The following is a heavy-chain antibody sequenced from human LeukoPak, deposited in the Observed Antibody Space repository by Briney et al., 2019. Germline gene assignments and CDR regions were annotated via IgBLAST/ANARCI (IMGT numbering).Heavy chain of an antibody. CDR3: ARVGRPSWTYYYYYYMDV. CDR2: IYYSGST. Sequence: SETLSLTCTVSGVSISSSNSYWGWIRQPPGKGLEWIGYIYYSGSTNYNPSLKSRVTISVDTSKNQFSLKLSSVTAADTAVYYCARVGRPSWTYYYYYYMDVWGKGTTVTISS. V-gene: IGHV4-61*05. D-gene: IGHD2-2*01. J-gene: IGHJ6*03. CDR1: GVSISSSNSY.